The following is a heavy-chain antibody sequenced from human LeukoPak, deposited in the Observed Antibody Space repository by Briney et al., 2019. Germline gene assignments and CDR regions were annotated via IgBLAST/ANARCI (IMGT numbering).Heavy chain of an antibody. D-gene: IGHD5-18*01. CDR3: ARGVQLWLQGYYYYYGMDV. V-gene: IGHV4-34*01. J-gene: IGHJ6*02. Sequence: SETLSLTCAVYGGSFSGYYWSWICQPPGKGLEWIGEINHSGSTNYNPSLKSRVTISVDTSKNQLSLKLSSVTAADTAVYYCARGVQLWLQGYYYYYGMDVWGQGTTVTVSS. CDR2: INHSGST. CDR1: GGSFSGYY.